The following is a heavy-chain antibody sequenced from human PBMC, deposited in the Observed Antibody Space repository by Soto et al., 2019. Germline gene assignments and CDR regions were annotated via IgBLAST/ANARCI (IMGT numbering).Heavy chain of an antibody. CDR3: VRDRFGYGDSGD. Sequence: ASVKVSCKTSGYTFTTYYMHWGRQAPGQGLEWMGVINPSDGSTYSAQKFQGRVTMTRDTSTSTVYLELSSLRAEVSAMYYCVRDRFGYGDSGDWGQGTLVTVSS. V-gene: IGHV1-46*01. J-gene: IGHJ4*02. CDR1: GYTFTTYY. D-gene: IGHD4-17*01. CDR2: INPSDGST.